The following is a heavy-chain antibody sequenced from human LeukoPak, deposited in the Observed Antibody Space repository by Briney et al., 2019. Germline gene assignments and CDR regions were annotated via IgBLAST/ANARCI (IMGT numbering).Heavy chain of an antibody. D-gene: IGHD6-13*01. CDR3: ARERDLQQQLRWISYFDY. CDR1: GGSFSGYY. V-gene: IGHV4-34*01. CDR2: INHRGST. Sequence: PSETLSLTCAVYGGSFSGYYWSWIRQSPGRGLEWIGEINHRGSTNYNPSLKSRVTISLDTSNNLLSLRLSSVTAADTAVYYCARERDLQQQLRWISYFDYWGQGTLVTVSS. J-gene: IGHJ4*02.